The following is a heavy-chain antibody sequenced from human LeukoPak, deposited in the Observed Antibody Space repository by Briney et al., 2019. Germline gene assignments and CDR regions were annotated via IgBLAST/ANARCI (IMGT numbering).Heavy chain of an antibody. CDR1: GYTFTGYY. CDR2: ISTYNGNT. V-gene: IGHV1-18*04. D-gene: IGHD2-15*01. Sequence: VASVKVSCKASGYTFTGYYMHWVRQAPGQGLEWMGWISTYNGNTNYAQKLQGRVTMTTHTSTTTAYMELRSLRSDDTAVYYCARDGRCSGGSCYSEAFDIWGQGTMVTVSS. CDR3: ARDGRCSGGSCYSEAFDI. J-gene: IGHJ3*02.